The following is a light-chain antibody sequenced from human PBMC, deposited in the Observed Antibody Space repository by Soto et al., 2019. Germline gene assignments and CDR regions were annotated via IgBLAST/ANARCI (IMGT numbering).Light chain of an antibody. Sequence: SYELTQPPSVSVAPGQTARITCGGNNIGSKSVHWYQQKPGQAPVLVVYDDSDWPSGIPERFSGSNSGNTATLTISRVEAGDEADYYCQVWDSSSDWVFGGGTKVTVL. V-gene: IGLV3-21*02. CDR3: QVWDSSSDWV. CDR1: NIGSKS. CDR2: DDS. J-gene: IGLJ3*02.